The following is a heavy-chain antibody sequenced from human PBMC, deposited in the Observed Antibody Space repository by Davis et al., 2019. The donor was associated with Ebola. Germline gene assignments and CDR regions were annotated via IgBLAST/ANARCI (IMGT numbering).Heavy chain of an antibody. D-gene: IGHD6-13*01. CDR2: INHSGST. Sequence: MPSETLSLTCAVYGGSFSGYYWSWIRQPPGKGLEWIGEINHSGSTNYNPSLKSRVTISVDTSKNQFSLKLSSVTAADTAVYYCARQTDSSWKNYYYHYGMDVWGQGTTVTVSS. J-gene: IGHJ6*02. CDR1: GGSFSGYY. V-gene: IGHV4-34*01. CDR3: ARQTDSSWKNYYYHYGMDV.